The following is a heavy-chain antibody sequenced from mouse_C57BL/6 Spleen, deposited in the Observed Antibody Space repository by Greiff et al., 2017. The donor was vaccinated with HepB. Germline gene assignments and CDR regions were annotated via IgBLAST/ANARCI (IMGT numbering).Heavy chain of an antibody. V-gene: IGHV1-80*01. CDR3: ARTDYGSSYGDY. CDR1: GYAFSSYW. D-gene: IGHD1-1*01. J-gene: IGHJ2*01. CDR2: IYPGDGDT. Sequence: QVQLQQSGAELVKPGASVKISCKASGYAFSSYWMNWVKQRPGKGLEWIGQIYPGDGDTNYNGKFKGKATLTADKSSSTAYMQLSSLTSEDSAVYFCARTDYGSSYGDYWGQGTTLTVSS.